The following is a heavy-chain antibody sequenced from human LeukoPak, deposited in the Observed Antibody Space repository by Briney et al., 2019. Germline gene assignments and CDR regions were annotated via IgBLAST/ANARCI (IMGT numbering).Heavy chain of an antibody. D-gene: IGHD2-15*01. J-gene: IGHJ4*02. V-gene: IGHV3-23*01. CDR1: GFTFSSDA. CDR2: ISCSGGST. Sequence: PGGSLRLSCIGTGFTFSSDAMGWVRQAPGKGLEWVSGISCSGGSTYYADSVKRRFTISRDNSKNTLYLQMNSLRVEDTAVYYCAKDRGRTWVQVANWGQGTLVTVSS. CDR3: AKDRGRTWVQVAN.